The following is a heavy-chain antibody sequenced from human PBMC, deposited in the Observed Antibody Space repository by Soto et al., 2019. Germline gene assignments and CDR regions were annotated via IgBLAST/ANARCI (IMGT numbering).Heavy chain of an antibody. CDR3: AIPGGGGYYFDH. CDR1: GFTFSTYP. CDR2: MSAGGGSA. J-gene: IGHJ4*02. Sequence: GGSLRLSCAASGFTFSTYPMSWVRQAPGTGLEWVSTMSAGGGSANYADSVKGRFTISRDNSKNTLYLQMNSLRADDSAVYSCAIPGGGGYYFDHWGQGTLVTVSS. D-gene: IGHD2-8*02. V-gene: IGHV3-23*01.